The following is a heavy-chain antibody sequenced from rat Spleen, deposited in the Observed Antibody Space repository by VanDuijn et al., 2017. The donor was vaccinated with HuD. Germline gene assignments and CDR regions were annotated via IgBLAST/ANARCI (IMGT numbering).Heavy chain of an antibody. CDR3: VRQGYLRDWYFDF. V-gene: IGHV5-58*01. CDR1: GFTFSSFW. CDR2: INTDGSST. J-gene: IGHJ1*01. Sequence: EVQLVESGGGLVQPGRSLKLSCVASGFTFSSFWMYWIRQAPGKGLEWVSSINTDGSSTYYRNSVKGRFTISRDNGKTTLYLEMDSLRSEDMATYYCVRQGYLRDWYFDFWGPGTMVTVSS. D-gene: IGHD2-5*01.